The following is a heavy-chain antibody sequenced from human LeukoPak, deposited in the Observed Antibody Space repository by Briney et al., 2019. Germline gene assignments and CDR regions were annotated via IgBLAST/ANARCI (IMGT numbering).Heavy chain of an antibody. CDR1: GFTFSNYG. J-gene: IGHJ4*02. Sequence: GGSLRLSCAASGFTFSNYGMHWVRQAPGKGLEWVAIISYDGSNKYYTDSVKGRFTISRDNSKNTLYLQMNSLRAEDTAVYYCAKVSLRWWGYVDYWGQGTLVTVSS. CDR2: ISYDGSNK. CDR3: AKVSLRWWGYVDY. V-gene: IGHV3-30*18. D-gene: IGHD4-23*01.